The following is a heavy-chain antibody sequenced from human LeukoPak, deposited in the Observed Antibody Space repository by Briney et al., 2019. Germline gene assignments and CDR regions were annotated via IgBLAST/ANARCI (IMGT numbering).Heavy chain of an antibody. V-gene: IGHV4-59*01. D-gene: IGHD6-13*01. CDR2: IFNSGST. J-gene: IGHJ3*01. Sequence: PSETLSLTCTVSDGSISSYYWSWIRQPPGKGLEWIGYIFNSGSTNCNPSLKSRVTTSVDTSKNQFSLRLGSVTAADTAVYYCARFARASSHMNCAFDVWGQGTMVTVSS. CDR3: ARFARASSHMNCAFDV. CDR1: DGSISSYY.